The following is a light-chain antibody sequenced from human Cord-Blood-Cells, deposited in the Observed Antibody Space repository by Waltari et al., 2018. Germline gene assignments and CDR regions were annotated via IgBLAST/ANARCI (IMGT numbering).Light chain of an antibody. CDR2: DAS. Sequence: EIVLTQSPATLSLSPGERATLAYRASQSVSSYLAWYQQKPGQAPRLLIYDASNRATGIPARFSGSGSGTDFTLTISSLEPEDFAVYYCQQRSNWPITFGQETRLEIK. J-gene: IGKJ5*01. V-gene: IGKV3-11*01. CDR3: QQRSNWPIT. CDR1: QSVSSY.